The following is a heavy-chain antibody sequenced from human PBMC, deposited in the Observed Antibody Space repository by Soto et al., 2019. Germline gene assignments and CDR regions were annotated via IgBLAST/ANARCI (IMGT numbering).Heavy chain of an antibody. J-gene: IGHJ4*02. CDR2: ISTSGTST. V-gene: IGHV3-11*01. CDR3: ARDGVLFRAGFDS. D-gene: IGHD3-16*01. CDR1: GFTFSNYY. Sequence: QVQLVESGGGLVKPGGSLRLSCAVSGFTFSNYYMAWIRQAPGKGLEWVSYISTSGTSTFYADSVEDRFTISRDNAENSLFLQMDSLRVEDTAVYFCARDGVLFRAGFDSWGQGTLVTVAS.